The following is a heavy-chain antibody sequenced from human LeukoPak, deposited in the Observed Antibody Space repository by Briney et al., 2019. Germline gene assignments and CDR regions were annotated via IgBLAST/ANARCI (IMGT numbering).Heavy chain of an antibody. CDR3: AREGSGSSGYYSFDY. V-gene: IGHV4-59*01. J-gene: IGHJ4*02. D-gene: IGHD3-22*01. CDR1: GGSISSYY. CDR2: IYYSGST. Sequence: SETLSLTCTVSGGSISSYYWSWIRQPPGKGLEWIGYIYYSGSTNYNPSLKSRVTISVDTSKNQFSLKLSSVTAADTAVYYRAREGSGSSGYYSFDYWGQGTLVTVSS.